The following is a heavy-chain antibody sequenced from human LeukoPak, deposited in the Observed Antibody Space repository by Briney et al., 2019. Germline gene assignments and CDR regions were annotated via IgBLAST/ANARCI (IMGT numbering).Heavy chain of an antibody. CDR3: ARVVQGFDDFEI. Sequence: PSETLSLTCAVYGGSFSGYYWGWLRQPPGKGLEWIGEINHSGSTNYNPSLKNRVTISVDTSKNQFSLKLSSVTAADTAVYYCARVVQGFDDFEIWGQGTMVTVSS. CDR1: GGSFSGYY. J-gene: IGHJ3*02. CDR2: INHSGST. V-gene: IGHV4-34*01. D-gene: IGHD2-2*01.